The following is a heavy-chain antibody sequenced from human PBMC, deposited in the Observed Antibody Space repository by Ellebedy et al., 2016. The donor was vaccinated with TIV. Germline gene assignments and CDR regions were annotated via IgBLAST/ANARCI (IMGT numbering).Heavy chain of an antibody. V-gene: IGHV3-48*01. CDR2: ISTIPTSGTI. CDR1: GFTFSSHS. Sequence: GESLKISCAASGFTFSSHSMIWARPAPGKRLEWISYISTIPTSGTIHYADSVKGRFTISRDNAKNSLFLQMNTLTAEDTAVYYCARVSDDWYYFDNWGQGTLVTVSS. D-gene: IGHD3-9*01. CDR3: ARVSDDWYYFDN. J-gene: IGHJ4*02.